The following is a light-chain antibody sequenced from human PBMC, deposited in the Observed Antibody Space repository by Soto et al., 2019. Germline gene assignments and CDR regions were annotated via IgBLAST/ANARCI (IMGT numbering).Light chain of an antibody. J-gene: IGKJ4*01. V-gene: IGKV3-20*01. CDR3: QQYSSAPLT. Sequence: EIVLTQSPGTLSLSPGERATLSCRASQSISSSYLAWVQQKPGQAPRLLIYGATSRATGIPDRFSGSESGTDFTLTISRLGPEDFAVYYCQQYSSAPLTFGGGTKVEIK. CDR2: GAT. CDR1: QSISSSY.